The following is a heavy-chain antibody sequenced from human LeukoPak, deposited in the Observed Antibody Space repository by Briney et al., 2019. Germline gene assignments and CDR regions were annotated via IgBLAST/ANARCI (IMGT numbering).Heavy chain of an antibody. CDR3: ARTPYYDFWSGYPYYFDY. J-gene: IGHJ4*02. D-gene: IGHD3-3*01. Sequence: KPSETLSLTCTVSGGSISSYYWSWTRQPPGKGLEWIGYIYYSGSTNYNPSLKSRVTISVDTSKNQFSLKLSSVTAADTAVYYCARTPYYDFWSGYPYYFDYWGQGTLVTVSS. CDR2: IYYSGST. V-gene: IGHV4-59*01. CDR1: GGSISSYY.